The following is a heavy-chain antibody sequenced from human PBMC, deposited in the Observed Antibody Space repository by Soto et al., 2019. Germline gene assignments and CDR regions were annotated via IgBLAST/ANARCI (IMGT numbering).Heavy chain of an antibody. CDR2: MYSGGNT. D-gene: IGHD3-22*01. V-gene: IGHV4-39*01. CDR1: GFSFSSSTFY. Sequence: SGTLSLTCTVSGFSFSSSTFYWVWIRQPPGKGLEWIGSMYSGGNTYYNPSLKSRVTVSVDTSKNHFSLKLTSVTAADTAMYYCARQPYDSTGYYYGAWGQGTLVTVSS. CDR3: ARQPYDSTGYYYGA. J-gene: IGHJ5*02.